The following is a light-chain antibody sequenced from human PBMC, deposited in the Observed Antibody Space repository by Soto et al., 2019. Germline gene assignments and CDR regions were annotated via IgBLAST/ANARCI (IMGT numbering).Light chain of an antibody. CDR2: DAS. Sequence: SQTGSSNYLAWGQQRPGEANRLIILDASERAVDITGRLSGSGSGTEFTRTISGLQPDDFAPYYCQQFKSYPITVGQGTPVEIK. V-gene: IGKV3D-7*01. CDR1: QTGSSNY. J-gene: IGKJ5*01. CDR3: QQFKSYPIT.